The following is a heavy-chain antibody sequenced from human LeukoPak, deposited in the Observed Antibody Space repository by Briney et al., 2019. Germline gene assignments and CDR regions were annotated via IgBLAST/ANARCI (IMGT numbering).Heavy chain of an antibody. V-gene: IGHV3-7*01. CDR2: IKQDGSET. CDR3: ARDFWGAYRVDYFDY. J-gene: IGHJ4*02. D-gene: IGHD3-3*01. CDR1: GFTFSNYW. Sequence: GGTLRLSCAASGFTFSNYWMSWVRRAPGKGLEWGADIKQDGSETHYVDSVRGRFTISRDNAKKSLYLQMNRLRAEDTAVYYCARDFWGAYRVDYFDYWGQGTLVTVSS.